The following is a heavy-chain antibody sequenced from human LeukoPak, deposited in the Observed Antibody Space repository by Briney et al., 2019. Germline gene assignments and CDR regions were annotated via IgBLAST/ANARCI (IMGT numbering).Heavy chain of an antibody. CDR1: GFTFSSYW. Sequence: GGSLRLSCAASGFTFSSYWMHWVRQAPGKGLEWVAVISYDGSNKYYADSVKGRFTISRDNSKNTLYLQMNSLRAEDTAVYYRARPGSALWYFDYWGQGTLVTASS. D-gene: IGHD2-15*01. J-gene: IGHJ4*02. V-gene: IGHV3-30-3*01. CDR3: ARPGSALWYFDY. CDR2: ISYDGSNK.